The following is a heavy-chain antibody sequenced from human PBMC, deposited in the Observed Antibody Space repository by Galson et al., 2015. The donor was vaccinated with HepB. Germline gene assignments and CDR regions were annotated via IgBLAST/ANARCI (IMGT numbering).Heavy chain of an antibody. CDR1: GYSFTTYW. Sequence: QSGAEVKKPGESLKISCEGSGYSFTTYWIGWVRQMPGKGLEWMGIIYPGDSDTRYSPSFQDRVTISADKSINTAYLQWSSLKASDTAMYYCASRLMFTSGSDAFDIWGQGTMVTVSS. CDR3: ASRLMFTSGSDAFDI. V-gene: IGHV5-51*01. J-gene: IGHJ3*02. CDR2: IYPGDSDT. D-gene: IGHD6-19*01.